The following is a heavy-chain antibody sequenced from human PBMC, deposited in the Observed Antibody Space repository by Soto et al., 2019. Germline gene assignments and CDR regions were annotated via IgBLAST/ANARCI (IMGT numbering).Heavy chain of an antibody. Sequence: GGSLRLSCATAGLSFSHDWMTWVRQAPGKGLAWVACISRRGHVAPADYPAPVNGRFTMYRDDSSSPLYLERSRLKTDDTGGYYCPTRGNYYYCYVIDARGQGTTV. V-gene: IGHV3-15*01. CDR1: GLSFSHDW. CDR2: ISRRGHVAPA. D-gene: IGHD1-1*01. CDR3: PTRGNYYYCYVIDA. J-gene: IGHJ6*01.